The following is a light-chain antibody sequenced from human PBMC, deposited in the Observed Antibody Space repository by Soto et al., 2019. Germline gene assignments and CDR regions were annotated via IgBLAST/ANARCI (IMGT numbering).Light chain of an antibody. CDR1: QSISSW. Sequence: DIQMTQSPSTLSASVGDRVTITCRASQSISSWLAWYQQKPGKAPNLLIYDASRLEIGVPSRFSGSGSGTDFTLTISSLQPDDFATYYCQQYNSYSGTFGQGTKVEIK. CDR2: DAS. CDR3: QQYNSYSGT. J-gene: IGKJ1*01. V-gene: IGKV1-5*01.